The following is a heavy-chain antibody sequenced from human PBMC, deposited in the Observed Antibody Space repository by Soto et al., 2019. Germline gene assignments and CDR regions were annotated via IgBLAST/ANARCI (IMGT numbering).Heavy chain of an antibody. CDR1: GGSVSSGSYY. J-gene: IGHJ5*02. D-gene: IGHD3-9*01. Sequence: SETLSLTCTVSGGSVSSGSYYWSWIRQPPGKGLEWIGYIYYSGSTNYNPSLKSRVTISVDTSKNQFSLKLSSVTAADTAVYYCARELLEDYDILTGYRGWFDPWGQGTLVTVSS. CDR3: ARELLEDYDILTGYRGWFDP. V-gene: IGHV4-61*01. CDR2: IYYSGST.